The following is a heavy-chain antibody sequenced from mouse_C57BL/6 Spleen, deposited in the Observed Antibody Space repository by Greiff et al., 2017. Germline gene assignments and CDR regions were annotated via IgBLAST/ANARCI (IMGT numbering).Heavy chain of an antibody. CDR1: GYTFTSYW. D-gene: IGHD1-1*01. V-gene: IGHV1-59*01. CDR2: IDPSDSYT. Sequence: QVQLQQPGAELVRPGTSVKLSCKASGYTFTSYWMHWVKQRPGQGLEWIGVIDPSDSYTNYNQKFKGKATLTVDTSSSTAYMQLSSLTSEDSAVYYCARIPYDGSSYDYFDYWGQGTTLTVSS. CDR3: ARIPYDGSSYDYFDY. J-gene: IGHJ2*01.